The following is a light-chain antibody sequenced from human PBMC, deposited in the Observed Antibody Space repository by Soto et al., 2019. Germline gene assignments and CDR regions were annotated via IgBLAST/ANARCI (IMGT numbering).Light chain of an antibody. CDR1: QSISSY. V-gene: IGKV1-39*01. J-gene: IGKJ5*01. Sequence: DTQMTQSPLFLSASVGDRVTITCRASQSISSYVNWYQHKPGKAPKLLIYAASRLQSGVPSRFSGSGSGTDFTLTISSLQPEDFATYYCPPIYNAPLAFGQGTRLEIK. CDR2: AAS. CDR3: PPIYNAPLA.